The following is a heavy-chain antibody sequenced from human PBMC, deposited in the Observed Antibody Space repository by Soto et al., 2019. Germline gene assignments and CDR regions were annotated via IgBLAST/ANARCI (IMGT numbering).Heavy chain of an antibody. J-gene: IGHJ4*02. Sequence: PSETLSLTCTVSGGSISSYYWSWIRQPPGKGLEWIGYIYYSGSTNYNPSLKSRVTISVDTSKNQFSLKLSSVTAADTAVYYCASARSPLSGSDYWGQGTLVTVSS. CDR2: IYYSGST. CDR1: GGSISSYY. D-gene: IGHD5-12*01. V-gene: IGHV4-59*01. CDR3: ASARSPLSGSDY.